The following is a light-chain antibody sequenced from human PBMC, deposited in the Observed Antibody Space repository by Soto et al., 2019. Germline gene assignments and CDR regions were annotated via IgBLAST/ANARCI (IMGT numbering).Light chain of an antibody. CDR1: SGHSSYI. V-gene: IGLV4-60*02. Sequence: QPVLTQSYSASASLGSPVKLTCTLSSGHSSYIIAWHQQQPGKAPRYLMKLEGSGSYNKGSGVPDRFSGSSSGADRYLTISNLQFEDEADYYCETWDSNTRVFGGGTKLTVL. J-gene: IGLJ3*02. CDR2: LEGSGSY. CDR3: ETWDSNTRV.